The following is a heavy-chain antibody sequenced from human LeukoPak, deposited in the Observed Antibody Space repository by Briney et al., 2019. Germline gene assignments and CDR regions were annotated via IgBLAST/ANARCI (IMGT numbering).Heavy chain of an antibody. J-gene: IGHJ1*01. Sequence: GGSLRLSCAASGFTFSSYGMHWVRQAPGKGLEWVAVISYDGSNKYYADSVKGRFTISRDNSKNTLYLQMNSLRAEDTAVYYCAKDQREAPYSEYFQHWGQGTLVTVSS. CDR2: ISYDGSNK. CDR3: AKDQREAPYSEYFQH. V-gene: IGHV3-30*18. CDR1: GFTFSSYG. D-gene: IGHD2-21*01.